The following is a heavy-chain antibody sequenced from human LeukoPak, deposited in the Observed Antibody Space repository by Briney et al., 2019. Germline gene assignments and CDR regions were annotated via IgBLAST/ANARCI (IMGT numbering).Heavy chain of an antibody. CDR2: ISGSGGST. CDR3: AKSDRGYSYGYPFYYFDY. D-gene: IGHD5-18*01. V-gene: IGHV3-23*01. CDR1: GFTFSSYA. J-gene: IGHJ4*02. Sequence: SGGTLRLSCAATGFTFSSYAMSWVRQAPGKGLEWVSAISGSGGSTYYADSVKGRFTISRDNSKNTLYLQMNSLRAEDTAVYYCAKSDRGYSYGYPFYYFDYWGQGTLVTVSS.